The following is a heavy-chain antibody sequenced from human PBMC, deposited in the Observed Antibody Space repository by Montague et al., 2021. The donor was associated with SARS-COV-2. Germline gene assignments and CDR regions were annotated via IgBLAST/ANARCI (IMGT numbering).Heavy chain of an antibody. CDR3: ARVRNSWAYYFDY. J-gene: IGHJ4*02. CDR1: PFTVNNNY. D-gene: IGHD6-13*01. V-gene: IGHV3-66*01. CDR2: IYAGAST. Sequence: SLRLSCAASPFTVNNNYMIWVRQAPGKGLEWVSVIYAGASTYYADSVRGRFTTSRDITKNTLFLQLTSLRAEDTALYYCARVRNSWAYYFDYWGQGTLVTVSS.